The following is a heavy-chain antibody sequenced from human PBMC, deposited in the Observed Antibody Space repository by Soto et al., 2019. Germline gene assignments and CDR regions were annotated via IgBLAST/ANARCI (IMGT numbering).Heavy chain of an antibody. CDR3: ARSYHYDSSGPARLYFDY. J-gene: IGHJ4*02. CDR2: IYYSGST. Sequence: QLQLQESGPGLVKPSETLSLTCTVSGGSISSSSYYWGWIRQPPGKGLEWIGSIYYSGSTYYNPPLKSLVPIPVDTPKNPSSLELRSVTAADTAVYYCARSYHYDSSGPARLYFDYWGQGTLVTVSS. CDR1: GGSISSSSYY. V-gene: IGHV4-39*01. D-gene: IGHD3-22*01.